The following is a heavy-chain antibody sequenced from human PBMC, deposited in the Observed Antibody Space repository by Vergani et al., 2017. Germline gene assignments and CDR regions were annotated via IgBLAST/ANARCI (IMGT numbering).Heavy chain of an antibody. CDR1: GYTFTGYY. Sequence: QVQLVQSGAEVKKPGASVKVSCKASGYTFTGYYMHWVRQAPGQGLEWMGWINPNSGGTNYAQKFQGRVTITADESTSTAYMELSSLRSEDTAVYYCARSGRAFWSGYLAQYYMDVWGKGTTVTVSS. CDR2: INPNSGGT. V-gene: IGHV1-2*02. CDR3: ARSGRAFWSGYLAQYYMDV. J-gene: IGHJ6*03. D-gene: IGHD3-3*01.